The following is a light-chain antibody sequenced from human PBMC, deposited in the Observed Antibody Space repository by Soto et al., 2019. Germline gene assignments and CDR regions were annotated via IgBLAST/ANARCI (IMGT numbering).Light chain of an antibody. J-gene: IGKJ2*01. CDR1: QSVSGN. CDR2: AAT. CDR3: QQYNNWPPET. V-gene: IGKV3-15*01. Sequence: EIVMTQSPAILSVSPGERATLSCGASQSVSGNLAWYQQTPGQPPRLLIYAATTRAPGVPDRFSGSGSGTDFSLTISSLQSEDFAVYYCQQYNNWPPETFGQGTKLEIK.